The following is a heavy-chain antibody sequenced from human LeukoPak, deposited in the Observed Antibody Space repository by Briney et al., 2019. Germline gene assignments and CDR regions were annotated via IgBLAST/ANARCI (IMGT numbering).Heavy chain of an antibody. CDR1: GESLSNYY. D-gene: IGHD2-21*02. CDR2: INRYGST. V-gene: IGHV4-34*01. J-gene: IGHJ6*03. Sequence: SETLSVTCAVYGESLSNYYWSWIRQPPGTGLEWFGEINRYGSTNYNPSLKSRITISVDTSKNQFSLKLSSVTAADTAVYYCAKGSKTLLFTRDHYIDVWGKGTTVTISS. CDR3: AKGSKTLLFTRDHYIDV.